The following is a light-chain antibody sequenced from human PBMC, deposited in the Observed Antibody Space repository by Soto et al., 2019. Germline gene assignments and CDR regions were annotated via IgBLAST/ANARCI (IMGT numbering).Light chain of an antibody. V-gene: IGKV3-15*01. CDR1: QSVSNN. CDR2: GAS. Sequence: EIVMTQSPATLSVSPGERATLSCRASQSVSNNLAWYQQKPGQAPRLLIYGASTRATGIPARFSGSGSGTEFTLTISSLQSEDFAVHYCQQYNNWPPYTFGQGTKLEIK. J-gene: IGKJ2*01. CDR3: QQYNNWPPYT.